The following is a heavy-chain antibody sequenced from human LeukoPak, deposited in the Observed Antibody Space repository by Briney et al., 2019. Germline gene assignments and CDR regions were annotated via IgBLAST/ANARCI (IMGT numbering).Heavy chain of an antibody. D-gene: IGHD2-2*01. CDR3: ARGFGTGQLLLFTYDY. V-gene: IGHV1-46*01. J-gene: IGHJ4*02. CDR2: INPSGGST. Sequence: ASVKVSCKASGYTFTSYYMHWVRQAPGQGLEWMGIINPSGGSTNYAQKFQGRVTMTRDTSTSTVYMELSSLRSEDTAVYYCARGFGTGQLLLFTYDYWGQGTLVTVSS. CDR1: GYTFTSYY.